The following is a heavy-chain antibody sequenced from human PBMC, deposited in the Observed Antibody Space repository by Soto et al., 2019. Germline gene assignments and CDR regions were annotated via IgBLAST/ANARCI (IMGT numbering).Heavy chain of an antibody. CDR1: GFTFNNYG. J-gene: IGHJ4*02. D-gene: IGHD4-17*01. CDR2: ISAYNGKT. V-gene: IGHV1-18*01. CDR3: ERRFGDPSSAIGFDY. Sequence: QVQLVQSGAEVRKPGASVKVSCKTSGFTFNNYGFHWVRQAPGQGLAWVGWISAYNGKTRHAQKFQGRVTMTTDTSTSTAYMELRSMRSDDKAMFYCERRFGDPSSAIGFDYWGQGTLVTVAS.